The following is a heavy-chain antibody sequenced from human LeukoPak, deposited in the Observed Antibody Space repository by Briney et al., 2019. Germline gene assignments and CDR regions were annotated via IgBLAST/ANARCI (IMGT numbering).Heavy chain of an antibody. V-gene: IGHV3-11*06. CDR1: GFTFSDYY. CDR3: ARQTIIYGDYSDY. D-gene: IGHD4/OR15-4a*01. CDR2: ITRSSSYI. J-gene: IGHJ4*02. Sequence: GGSLRLSCAASGFTFSDYYMSWIRQAPGKGLEWVSSITRSSSYIYYADSVKGRFTISRDNAKNSLFLQMNSLRAEDTAVYYCARQTIIYGDYSDYWGQGTLVTVSS.